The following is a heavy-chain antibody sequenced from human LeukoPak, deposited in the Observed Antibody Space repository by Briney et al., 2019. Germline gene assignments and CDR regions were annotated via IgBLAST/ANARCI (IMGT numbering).Heavy chain of an antibody. J-gene: IGHJ6*03. Sequence: PGGSLRLSCAASGFTFSSYGMHWVRQAPGKGLEWVAFIRYDGSNKYYADSVKGRFTISRDNSKNTLYLQMNSLRAEDTAVYYCARLAGEDIVGYMDVWGKGTTVTVSS. CDR3: ARLAGEDIVGYMDV. V-gene: IGHV3-30*02. CDR2: IRYDGSNK. D-gene: IGHD2-15*01. CDR1: GFTFSSYG.